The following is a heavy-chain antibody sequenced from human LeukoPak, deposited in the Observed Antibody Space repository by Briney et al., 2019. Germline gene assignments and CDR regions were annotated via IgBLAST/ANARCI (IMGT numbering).Heavy chain of an antibody. Sequence: SETLSLTCTVSGGSISSSSYYWGWIRQPPGKGLEWIGSIYYSGSTYYNPSLKSRVTISVDTSKNQFSLKLSSVTAADTAVYYCARDQVAGKGGNYFDYWGQGTLVTVSS. J-gene: IGHJ4*02. CDR3: ARDQVAGKGGNYFDY. D-gene: IGHD6-19*01. CDR2: IYYSGST. CDR1: GGSISSSSYY. V-gene: IGHV4-39*07.